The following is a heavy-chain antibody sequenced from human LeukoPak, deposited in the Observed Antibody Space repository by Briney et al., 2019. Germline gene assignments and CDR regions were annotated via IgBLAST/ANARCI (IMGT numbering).Heavy chain of an antibody. CDR1: GFTFSSYA. Sequence: GGSLRLSCAASGFTFSSYAMNWVRQAPGKGLEWVSGISGGGVSTYYADSVKGRFTIFRDNSKNTLYLQMNSLRVEDTAVYYCAKSRSYSSRGSDYWGQGTLVPVSS. CDR2: ISGGGVST. J-gene: IGHJ4*02. D-gene: IGHD6-13*01. V-gene: IGHV3-23*01. CDR3: AKSRSYSSRGSDY.